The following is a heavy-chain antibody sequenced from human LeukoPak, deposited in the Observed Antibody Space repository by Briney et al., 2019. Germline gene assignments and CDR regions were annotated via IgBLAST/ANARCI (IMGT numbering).Heavy chain of an antibody. V-gene: IGHV3-33*01. Sequence: GGSLRLSCAASGLTFSSYGMHWVRQAPGKGLEWVAVIWYDGSNKYYADSVKGRFTISRDNSKNTLYLQMNSLRAEDTAVYYCAREGSYYYYYGMDVWGQGTTVTVSS. J-gene: IGHJ6*02. CDR2: IWYDGSNK. CDR3: AREGSYYYYYGMDV. CDR1: GLTFSSYG. D-gene: IGHD1-26*01.